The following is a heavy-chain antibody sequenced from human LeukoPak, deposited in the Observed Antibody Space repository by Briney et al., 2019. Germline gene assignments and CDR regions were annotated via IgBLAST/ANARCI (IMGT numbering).Heavy chain of an antibody. V-gene: IGHV1-8*03. CDR3: ARGSRYCSGGSCYSFDY. D-gene: IGHD2-15*01. CDR1: GYTFTGYY. J-gene: IGHJ4*02. CDR2: MNPNSGNT. Sequence: ASVTVSCKASGYTFTGYYMHWVRQAPGQGLEWMGWMNPNSGNTGYAQKFQGRVTITRNTSISTAYMELSSLRSEDTAVYYCARGSRYCSGGSCYSFDYWGQGTLVTVSS.